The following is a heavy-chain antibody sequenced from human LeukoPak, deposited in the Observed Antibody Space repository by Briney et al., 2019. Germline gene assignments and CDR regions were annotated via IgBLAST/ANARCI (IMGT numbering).Heavy chain of an antibody. CDR3: ASQYSSGWYYFDY. V-gene: IGHV4-38-2*02. Sequence: SETLSLTCTVSGYSISSGYYWGWIRQPPGKGLEWIGSIYHSGSTYYNPSLKSRVTISVDTSKNQFSLKLSSVTAADTAVYYCASQYSSGWYYFDYWGQGTLVTVSS. CDR1: GYSISSGYY. D-gene: IGHD6-19*01. CDR2: IYHSGST. J-gene: IGHJ4*02.